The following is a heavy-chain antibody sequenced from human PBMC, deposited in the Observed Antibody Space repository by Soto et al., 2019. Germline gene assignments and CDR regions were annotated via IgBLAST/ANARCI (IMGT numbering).Heavy chain of an antibody. Sequence: HPGGSLRLSCAASGFTFSSYAMHWVRQAPGKGLEWVALISYDGNNKYYADSVKGRFTISRDNSKNTLFLQMNSLRPEDTAVYYCARRGYGMDVWGQGTTVTVSS. V-gene: IGHV3-30-3*01. CDR1: GFTFSSYA. CDR3: ARRGYGMDV. CDR2: ISYDGNNK. J-gene: IGHJ6*02.